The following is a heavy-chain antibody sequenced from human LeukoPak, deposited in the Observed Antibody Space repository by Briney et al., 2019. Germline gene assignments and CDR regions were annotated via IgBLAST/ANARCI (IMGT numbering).Heavy chain of an antibody. CDR3: ALPWFGESTWFDT. J-gene: IGHJ5*02. CDR2: IYYSEST. V-gene: IGHV4-39*01. Sequence: PSETLSLTCTVSGGSISSSSYYWGWIRQPPGTGLQWIGYIYYSESTYYNPSLVTRVPMSVDPSKNQFSLKLRSVTAAHTAVYYCALPWFGESTWFDTWGQGTLVTVS. CDR1: GGSISSSSYY. D-gene: IGHD3-10*01.